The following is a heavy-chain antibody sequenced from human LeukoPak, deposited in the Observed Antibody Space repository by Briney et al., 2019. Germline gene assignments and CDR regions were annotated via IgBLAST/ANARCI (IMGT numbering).Heavy chain of an antibody. Sequence: PSETLSLTCTVSGGSISSYYWSWLRPRPGQGLEGIRYIYTSGSTNYNPPHKSRVTTSVDTSKNQFSLKLSSVTAADTAVYYCARVGSTSCYRSWFDPWGQGTLVTVSS. CDR3: ARVGSTSCYRSWFDP. V-gene: IGHV4-4*09. CDR1: GGSISSYY. CDR2: IYTSGST. J-gene: IGHJ5*02. D-gene: IGHD2-2*01.